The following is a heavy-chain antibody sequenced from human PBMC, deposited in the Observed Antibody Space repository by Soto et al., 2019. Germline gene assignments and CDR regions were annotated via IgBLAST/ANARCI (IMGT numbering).Heavy chain of an antibody. D-gene: IGHD6-13*01. J-gene: IGHJ6*02. CDR1: GFTFSIYA. CDR3: AKDPVGAAAGHTKCDGMDV. V-gene: IGHV3-23*01. Sequence: EVQLLESGGGLVQPGGSLRLSCADSGFTFSIYAMSWVRQAPGKGLEWVSVISGSGDNTYYADSVRGRFPISRYNSKNSRYQKMNSLRAEHTAVYYCAKDPVGAAAGHTKCDGMDVWGQGTTVTVSS. CDR2: ISGSGDNT.